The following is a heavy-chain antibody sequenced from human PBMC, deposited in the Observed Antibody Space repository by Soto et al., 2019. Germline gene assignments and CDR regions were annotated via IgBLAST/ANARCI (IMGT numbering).Heavy chain of an antibody. J-gene: IGHJ5*02. CDR1: GGSIINSRFC. D-gene: IGHD3-22*01. V-gene: IGHV4-39*01. CDR2: IYHTGNA. Sequence: PSETLSLTCSVSGGSIINSRFCWAWIRQPPGEGLEWIGSIYHTGNAYYNPSLKSRVTISVDTSKNQFSLKLTSVTAADAALYYCARDFFDSSDYTTNWFDPWGQGTLVTVSS. CDR3: ARDFFDSSDYTTNWFDP.